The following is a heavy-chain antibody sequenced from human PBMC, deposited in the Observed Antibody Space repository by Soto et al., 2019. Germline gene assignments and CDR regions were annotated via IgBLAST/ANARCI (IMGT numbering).Heavy chain of an antibody. CDR1: GFTFRHYA. CDR2: ISSGRGATI. J-gene: IGHJ4*02. Sequence: EVHLVDSGGGLVQPGGSLRLSCAASGFTFRHYAMNWVRQAPGKGLEWVSGISSGRGATIRYAESVQGRFSISRDNSKNTPFLPMNTLRVDDTALYYCARDRGEGGDYENLLARDWGQGILVTVSS. D-gene: IGHD4-17*01. V-gene: IGHV3-23*04. CDR3: ARDRGEGGDYENLLARD.